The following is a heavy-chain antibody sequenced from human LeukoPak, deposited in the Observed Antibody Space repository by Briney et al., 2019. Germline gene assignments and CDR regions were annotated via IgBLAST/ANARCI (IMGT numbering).Heavy chain of an antibody. CDR3: ARVRSYYDSSGYNDY. V-gene: IGHV4-34*01. J-gene: IGHJ4*02. Sequence: PSETLSLTCAVYGGSFSGCYWSWIRQPPGKGLEWIGEINHSGSTNYNPSLKSRVTISVDTSKNQFSLKLSSVTAADTAVYYCARVRSYYDSSGYNDYWGQGTLVTVSS. CDR2: INHSGST. CDR1: GGSFSGCY. D-gene: IGHD3-22*01.